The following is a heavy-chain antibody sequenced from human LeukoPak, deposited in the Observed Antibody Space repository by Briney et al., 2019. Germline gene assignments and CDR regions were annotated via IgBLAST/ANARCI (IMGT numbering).Heavy chain of an antibody. CDR1: GYTFSSYS. Sequence: PGGSLRLSCAASGYTFSSYSMNWVRQAPGKGLEWVSYINISNSTIYYADSVKGRFTISRDNANNSLYLQMNSLRDEDTAVYYCARVTYDSGDYWGRGTGVSVS. D-gene: IGHD3-22*01. J-gene: IGHJ4*02. V-gene: IGHV3-48*02. CDR2: INISNSTI. CDR3: ARVTYDSGDY.